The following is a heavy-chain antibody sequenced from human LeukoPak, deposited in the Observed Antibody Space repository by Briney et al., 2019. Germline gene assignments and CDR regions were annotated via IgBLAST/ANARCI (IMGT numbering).Heavy chain of an antibody. V-gene: IGHV3-15*01. D-gene: IGHD2-15*01. Sequence: GGSLRLSCAASDFTFRNAWMTWVRQAPGEGLEGVGRIKDKIDGGTTDYTAPVKGRFTISRDDSRNTVYLEMNSLKAEDTGVYYCTTVRYCSNKRCPRRHDYMDVWGKGTTVTVSS. J-gene: IGHJ6*03. CDR1: DFTFRNAW. CDR2: IKDKIDGGTT. CDR3: TTVRYCSNKRCPRRHDYMDV.